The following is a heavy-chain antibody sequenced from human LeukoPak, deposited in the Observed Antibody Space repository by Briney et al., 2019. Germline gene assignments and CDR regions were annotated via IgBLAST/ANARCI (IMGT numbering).Heavy chain of an antibody. D-gene: IGHD3-10*01. CDR1: GGSISSSSYY. J-gene: IGHJ4*02. CDR3: ARDATLLWFGETLGGNFDY. Sequence: PSETLSLTCTVSGGSISSSSYYWGWIRQPPGKGLEWIGSIYYSGSTYYNPSLKSRVTISVDTSKNQFSLKLSSVTAADTAVYYCARDATLLWFGETLGGNFDYWGQGTLVTVSS. CDR2: IYYSGST. V-gene: IGHV4-39*07.